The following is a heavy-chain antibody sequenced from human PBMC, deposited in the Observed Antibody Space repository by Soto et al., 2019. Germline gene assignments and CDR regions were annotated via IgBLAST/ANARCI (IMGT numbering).Heavy chain of an antibody. CDR3: ARDARAYGMXV. V-gene: IGHV3-11*01. CDR1: GXXFXDYX. Sequence: QVQLVESGGGLVKPGGSLXLXXXXXGXXFXDYXXSWIRQAPGKGLEWVSYISSSGSTIYYADSVKGRFTISRDNAKNSLYLQMNSLRAEDTAVYYCARDARAYGMXVWGXGTTVTVSS. J-gene: IGHJ6*01. CDR2: ISSSGSTI.